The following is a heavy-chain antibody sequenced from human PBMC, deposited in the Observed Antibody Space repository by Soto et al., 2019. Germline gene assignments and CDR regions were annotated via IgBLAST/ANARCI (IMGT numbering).Heavy chain of an antibody. D-gene: IGHD3-9*01. V-gene: IGHV3-48*01. J-gene: IGHJ2*01. CDR3: AASILVSRQYFDL. CDR1: GFTFSSYT. Sequence: EVQLVESGGGLVQPGGSLRLSCAASGFTFSSYTMNWVRQAPGKGLEWISHITHSSSAIYYAASLRGRFTVSRDNAKNSLYLQLNSLRAENTAVYYCAASILVSRQYFDLWGRGTLVTVSS. CDR2: ITHSSSAI.